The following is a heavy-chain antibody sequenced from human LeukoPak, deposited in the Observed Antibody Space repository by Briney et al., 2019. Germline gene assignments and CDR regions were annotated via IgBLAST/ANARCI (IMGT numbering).Heavy chain of an antibody. CDR1: GFRFGSDW. J-gene: IGHJ3*01. Sequence: PGGSLRLSCAVSGFRFGSDWMSWVRQAPGEGLEWVANISPDGSEKFYVDAVKGRFIISRDNGKNSLYLQLNSLRADDTAVYYCARYYDPPVGDAFDLWGQGTMVTVSS. V-gene: IGHV3-7*01. CDR2: ISPDGSEK. CDR3: ARYYDPPVGDAFDL. D-gene: IGHD3-16*01.